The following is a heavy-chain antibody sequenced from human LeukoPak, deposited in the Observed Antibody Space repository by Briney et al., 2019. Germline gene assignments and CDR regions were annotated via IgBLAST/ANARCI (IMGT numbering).Heavy chain of an antibody. J-gene: IGHJ3*02. CDR2: IGGSGGST. Sequence: PGGSLRLSCVASGFAFSSYVMSWVRQAPGKGLEWVSGIGGSGGSTYYADSVKGRFTISRDNSKNTLYVQMNSLRAAATAVYYCALRLRYCSSTSCYPYAFDIWGQGTMVTVSS. CDR1: GFAFSSYV. CDR3: ALRLRYCSSTSCYPYAFDI. D-gene: IGHD2-2*01. V-gene: IGHV3-23*01.